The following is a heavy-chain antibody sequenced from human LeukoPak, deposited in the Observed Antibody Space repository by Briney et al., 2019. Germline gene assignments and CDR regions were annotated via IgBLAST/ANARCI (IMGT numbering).Heavy chain of an antibody. V-gene: IGHV3-30*04. D-gene: IGHD4-11*01. CDR2: ISFDGSNK. Sequence: GGSLRLSCAASGFTFKRYAMHWVRQAPGKGLEWVAVISFDGSNKYYADSVKGRFTISRDNAKNSLYLQMNSLRAEDTAVYYCARDPVEGTVTTGNWFDPWGQGTLVTVSS. CDR3: ARDPVEGTVTTGNWFDP. CDR1: GFTFKRYA. J-gene: IGHJ5*02.